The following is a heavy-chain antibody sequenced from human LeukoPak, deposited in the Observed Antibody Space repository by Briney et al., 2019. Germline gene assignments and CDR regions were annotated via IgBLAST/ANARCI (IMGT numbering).Heavy chain of an antibody. Sequence: GGSLRLSCAASGFTVSSHYMSWVRQAPGKGLEWVSLIYSGGSTYYADSVKGRFTISRDNSRNTLYLQINSLRAEDTAVYYCARGVLDIEGTFDYWGQGTLVTVSS. CDR2: IYSGGST. V-gene: IGHV3-53*01. J-gene: IGHJ4*02. D-gene: IGHD1/OR15-1a*01. CDR3: ARGVLDIEGTFDY. CDR1: GFTVSSHY.